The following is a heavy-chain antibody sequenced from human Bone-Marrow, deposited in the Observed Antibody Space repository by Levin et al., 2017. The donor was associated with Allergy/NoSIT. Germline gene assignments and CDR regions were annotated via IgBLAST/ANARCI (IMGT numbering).Heavy chain of an antibody. V-gene: IGHV4-59*01. D-gene: IGHD3-10*01. CDR3: ARSVGSGSYFDY. CDR1: GGSITSYY. CDR2: ISYSGST. Sequence: SSETLSLTCTVSGGSITSYYWSWIRQPPGKGLEWIGYISYSGSTNYNPSLKGRVTISVDTPKNQFSLKVTSVTAADTAVYYCARSVGSGSYFDYWGQGALVIVSS. J-gene: IGHJ4*02.